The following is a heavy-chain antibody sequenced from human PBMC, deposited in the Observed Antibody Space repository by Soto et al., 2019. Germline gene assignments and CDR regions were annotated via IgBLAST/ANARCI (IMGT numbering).Heavy chain of an antibody. CDR2: MNPNSGNT. V-gene: IGHV1-8*01. Sequence: QVQLVQSGAEVKKPGASVKVSCKASGYTFTSYDINWVRQATGQGLEWMGWMNPNSGNTGYAQKFQGRVTMTRNTPISTGYMELSSMRSEDTAVYYCARVELWAHYYYYGMDVWGQGPTVAVSS. D-gene: IGHD5-18*01. CDR3: ARVELWAHYYYYGMDV. J-gene: IGHJ6*02. CDR1: GYTFTSYD.